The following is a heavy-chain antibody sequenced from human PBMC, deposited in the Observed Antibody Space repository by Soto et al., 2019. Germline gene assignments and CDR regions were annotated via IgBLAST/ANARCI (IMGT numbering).Heavy chain of an antibody. V-gene: IGHV1-69*01. CDR2: IIPISDTT. Sequence: QVQLVQSGAEVKKPGSSVKVSCKASGGTFSSYAISWVRQAPGQGLEWMGGIIPISDTTNYAQKFPGRVTITADESTSTFHMELSSLRSEDTAVYYCARSQGSSTSLEIYYYYYYGMDVWGQGTTVTVSS. CDR1: GGTFSSYA. D-gene: IGHD2-2*01. CDR3: ARSQGSSTSLEIYYYYYYGMDV. J-gene: IGHJ6*02.